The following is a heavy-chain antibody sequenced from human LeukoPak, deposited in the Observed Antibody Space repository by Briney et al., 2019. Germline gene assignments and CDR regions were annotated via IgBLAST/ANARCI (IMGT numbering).Heavy chain of an antibody. CDR3: ARVWGSVDY. Sequence: ASVKVSCKASGYTFTTYYMHWVRQAPGQGLEWMGIINPSSGTTSYAQKFQGRVSMTRDTSTSTVYMELSSLRSEDTAVYYCARVWGSVDYWGQGTLVTVSS. V-gene: IGHV1-46*01. J-gene: IGHJ4*02. CDR1: GYTFTTYY. D-gene: IGHD3-16*01. CDR2: INPSSGTT.